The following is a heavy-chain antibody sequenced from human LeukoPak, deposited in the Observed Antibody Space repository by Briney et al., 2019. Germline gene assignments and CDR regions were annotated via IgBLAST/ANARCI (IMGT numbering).Heavy chain of an antibody. CDR1: GGSISSSSYY. CDR3: ARARGYYYGSGSPIDY. V-gene: IGHV4-39*07. CDR2: IYYSGST. D-gene: IGHD3-10*01. J-gene: IGHJ4*02. Sequence: PSETLSLTCTVSGGSISSSSYYWGWIRQPPGKGLEWIGSIYYSGSTNYNPSLKSRVTISVDTSKNQFSLKLSSVTAADTAVYYCARARGYYYGSGSPIDYWGQGTLVTVSS.